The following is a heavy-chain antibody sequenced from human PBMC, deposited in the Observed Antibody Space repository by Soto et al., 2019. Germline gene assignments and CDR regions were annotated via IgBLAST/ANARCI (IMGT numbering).Heavy chain of an antibody. V-gene: IGHV3-33*01. CDR3: ARDEVGATYYYGMDV. D-gene: IGHD1-26*01. Sequence: GGSLRLSCAASGFACSSYGMHWVRQAPGKGLEWVAVIWYDGSNKYYADSVKGRFTISRDNSKNTLYLQMNSLRAEDTAVYYCARDEVGATYYYGMDVWGQGTTVTVSS. CDR2: IWYDGSNK. J-gene: IGHJ6*02. CDR1: GFACSSYG.